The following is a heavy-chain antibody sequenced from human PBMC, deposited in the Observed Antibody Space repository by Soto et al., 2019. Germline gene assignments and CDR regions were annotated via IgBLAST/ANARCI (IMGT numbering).Heavy chain of an antibody. CDR1: GYTFTRYF. Sequence: QVQLVQSGAEVRKPGASVKLSCKASGYTFTRYFMDWVRQAPGQGLAWMGIINPSGGSTSYAQKFQGRVTLTRDTSPSTVYMDLSSLKSEDTAVYYCASRCGGACYDAFDIWGQGTMVTVSS. CDR3: ASRCGGACYDAFDI. D-gene: IGHD2-21*02. J-gene: IGHJ3*02. V-gene: IGHV1-46*03. CDR2: INPSGGST.